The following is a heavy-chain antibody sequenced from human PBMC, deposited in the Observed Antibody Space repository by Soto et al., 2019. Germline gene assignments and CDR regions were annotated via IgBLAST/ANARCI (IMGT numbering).Heavy chain of an antibody. CDR3: ASGAWEPPFDY. Sequence: QVQLVQSGAEVKKPGASVKVSCKASGYTFISYGISWVRQAPGQGLEWMAWISAYNRNTNYAQKFQGRVTMTTDTPTSTAYMELRSLTSDDTAVYYCASGAWEPPFDYWGQGTLVTVSS. V-gene: IGHV1-18*01. J-gene: IGHJ4*02. CDR1: GYTFISYG. CDR2: ISAYNRNT. D-gene: IGHD1-26*01.